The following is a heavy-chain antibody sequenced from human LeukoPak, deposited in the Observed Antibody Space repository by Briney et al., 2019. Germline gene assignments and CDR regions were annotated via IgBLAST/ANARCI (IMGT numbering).Heavy chain of an antibody. V-gene: IGHV3-48*03. Sequence: GGPLRLSCAASGFTFSSYEMNWVRQAPGKGLEWVSYISSSANTIYYTDSVKGRFTISRDNAKRSVYLQMNSLRAEVTAVYYCARDRVGATIDYWGQGTLVTVSS. J-gene: IGHJ4*02. CDR2: ISSSANTI. CDR3: ARDRVGATIDY. CDR1: GFTFSSYE. D-gene: IGHD1-26*01.